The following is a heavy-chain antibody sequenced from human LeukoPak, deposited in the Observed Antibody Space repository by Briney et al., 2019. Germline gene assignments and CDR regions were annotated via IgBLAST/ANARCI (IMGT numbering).Heavy chain of an antibody. J-gene: IGHJ6*03. V-gene: IGHV4-61*02. Sequence: PSETLSLTCTVSGGSISSGSDYWRWIRQPAGKGLEWIGRIYTSGNTNYNPSLKSRVTISVDTSKNQFSLKLSSVTAADTAVYYCARQGLEGVRYYFYYLDVWGKGTTVTVSS. CDR1: GGSISSGSDY. CDR3: ARQGLEGVRYYFYYLDV. D-gene: IGHD3-3*01. CDR2: IYTSGNT.